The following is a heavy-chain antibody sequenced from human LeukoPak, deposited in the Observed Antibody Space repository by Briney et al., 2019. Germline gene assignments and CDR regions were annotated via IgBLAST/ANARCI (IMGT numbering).Heavy chain of an antibody. CDR3: ARYSDCSSTSCYWGDNWFDP. J-gene: IGHJ5*02. CDR2: IYYSGST. CDR1: GGSISSYY. V-gene: IGHV4-59*01. Sequence: SETLSLTCTVSGGSISSYYWSWIRQPPGKGLEWIGYIYYSGSTNYNPSLKSRVTISVDTSKNQFSLKLSSVTAADTAVYYCARYSDCSSTSCYWGDNWFDPWGQGTLVTVPS. D-gene: IGHD2-2*01.